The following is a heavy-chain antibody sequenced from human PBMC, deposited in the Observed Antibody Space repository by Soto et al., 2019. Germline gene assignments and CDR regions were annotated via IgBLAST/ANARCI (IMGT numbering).Heavy chain of an antibody. D-gene: IGHD1-1*01. V-gene: IGHV4-31*03. Sequence: PSETLSLTCTVSGASVSSGGYYWSWIRQHPEKGLEWIGYIYNSGLISYNPSLKSRIVVSRDTSRNQLSLKVTSVTAADTAVYFCARSRRRAVATFDLWGQRTPVTVSS. CDR3: ARSRRRAVATFDL. J-gene: IGHJ4*02. CDR1: GASVSSGGYY. CDR2: IYNSGLI.